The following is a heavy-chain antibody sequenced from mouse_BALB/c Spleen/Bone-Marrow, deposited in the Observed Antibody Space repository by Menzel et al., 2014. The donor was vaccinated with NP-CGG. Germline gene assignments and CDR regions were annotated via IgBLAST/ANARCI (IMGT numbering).Heavy chain of an antibody. J-gene: IGHJ4*01. Sequence: QVQLQQSGAELARPGASVKLSCKASGYTFTDYYVSWVKQRTGQGLEWIGEIYPGRGNTYYNEKFKGKATLTADRSSSTAYMQLSSLTSEDSAVYFCARAASLDYWGQGTSVTVSS. CDR1: GYTFTDYY. CDR3: ARAASLDY. V-gene: IGHV1-77*01. CDR2: IYPGRGNT.